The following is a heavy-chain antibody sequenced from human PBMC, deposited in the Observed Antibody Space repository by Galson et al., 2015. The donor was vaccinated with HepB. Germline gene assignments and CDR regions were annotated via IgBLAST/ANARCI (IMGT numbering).Heavy chain of an antibody. CDR2: ISHDGSHK. CDR3: AKEGSPYYFYYGMAV. Sequence: SLRLSCAASGFTFSNYSMNWVRQAPGKGLESVAFISHDGSHKYYGDSVKGRFTISRDNSKNTLYLQMNSLRVEDAAVYYCAKEGSPYYFYYGMAVWGQGTTVTVS. V-gene: IGHV3-30*18. J-gene: IGHJ6*02. CDR1: GFTFSNYS. D-gene: IGHD3/OR15-3a*01.